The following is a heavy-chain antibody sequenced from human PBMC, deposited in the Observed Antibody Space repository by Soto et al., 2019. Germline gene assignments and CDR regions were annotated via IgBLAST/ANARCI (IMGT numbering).Heavy chain of an antibody. D-gene: IGHD6-13*01. CDR1: GYTFTSYA. V-gene: IGHV1-3*01. J-gene: IGHJ5*02. CDR3: ARYLGIAAAGTRWFDP. Sequence: ASVKVSCKASGYTFTSYAMHWVRQAPGQRLEWMGWINAGNGNTKYSQKFQGRVTITRDTSASTAYMELSSLRSEDTAVYYCARYLGIAAAGTRWFDPWGKGTLVTVS. CDR2: INAGNGNT.